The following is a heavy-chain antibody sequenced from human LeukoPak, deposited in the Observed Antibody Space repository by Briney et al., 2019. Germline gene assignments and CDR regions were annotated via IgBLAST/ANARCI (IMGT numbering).Heavy chain of an antibody. V-gene: IGHV2-5*02. J-gene: IGHJ4*02. D-gene: IGHD2-2*01. CDR3: AQGRERRPAANGYYFDY. CDR2: FYWDDDK. CDR1: GFSLSTSGVG. Sequence: SGPTLVNPTQTLTLTCTFSGFSLSTSGVGVGWIRQPPGKALEWLALFYWDDDKRYSPSLKSRLTITKDTSKNQVVLTMTNMDPVDTATYFCAQGRERRPAANGYYFDYWGQGNLVTVSS.